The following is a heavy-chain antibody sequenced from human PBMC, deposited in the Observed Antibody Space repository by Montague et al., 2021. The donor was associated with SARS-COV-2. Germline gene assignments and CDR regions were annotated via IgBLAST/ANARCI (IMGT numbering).Heavy chain of an antibody. V-gene: IGHV4-59*01. J-gene: IGHJ6*02. Sequence: SETLSLTCTVSGDSISDYYWSWIRQPPGMGLEWIGYIFRSGATNYNHPLKSRVIISLDTPKSQFSLRLSSVTAADTAVYYCARTTRGARYFYGVDVWGQGTTVTVSS. CDR2: IFRSGAT. CDR3: ARTTRGARYFYGVDV. D-gene: IGHD3-10*01. CDR1: GDSISDYY.